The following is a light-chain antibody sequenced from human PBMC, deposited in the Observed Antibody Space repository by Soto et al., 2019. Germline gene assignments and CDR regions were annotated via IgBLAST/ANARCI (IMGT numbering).Light chain of an antibody. J-gene: IGKJ1*01. Sequence: DIQMTQSPSSLSASVGDRVTITCRASQGIANYLAWYQQKPGKVPKLLIYAASTLHSGVPSRFSGSGFGTDFTLPISSLQPEDVATYYCQQYNSALSRTFGQGTKVEIK. CDR2: AAS. CDR1: QGIANY. CDR3: QQYNSALSRT. V-gene: IGKV1-27*01.